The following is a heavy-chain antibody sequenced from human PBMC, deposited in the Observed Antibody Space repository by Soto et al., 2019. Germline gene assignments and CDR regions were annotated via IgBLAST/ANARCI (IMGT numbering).Heavy chain of an antibody. CDR3: ARGALYNWHYWYYFDY. CDR2: IIPIFGTA. J-gene: IGHJ4*02. CDR1: GGTFSSYA. D-gene: IGHD1-7*01. V-gene: IGHV1-69*01. Sequence: QVQLVQSGAEVKKPGSSVKVSCKASGGTFSSYAISWVRQAPGQGLEWMGGIIPIFGTANYAQKFQGRVTMTADESTSTADMELSSVRSEDTAVYYCARGALYNWHYWYYFDYWGQGTLVTVSS.